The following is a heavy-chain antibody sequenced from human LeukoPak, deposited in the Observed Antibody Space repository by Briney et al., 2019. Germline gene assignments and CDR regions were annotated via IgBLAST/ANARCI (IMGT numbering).Heavy chain of an antibody. J-gene: IGHJ4*02. CDR2: ITYRRSA. V-gene: IGHV4-34*01. D-gene: IGHD6-19*01. Sequence: PSETLSLTCAVYGGSLDIYYWMFVRQPPGKGLHWIGEITYRRSADYNPSLKSRVTMSIDTSKDQFSLELTSVTAADTAVYYCARTIAVAGTVSFDYWGQGILVTVSS. CDR1: GGSLDIYY. CDR3: ARTIAVAGTVSFDY.